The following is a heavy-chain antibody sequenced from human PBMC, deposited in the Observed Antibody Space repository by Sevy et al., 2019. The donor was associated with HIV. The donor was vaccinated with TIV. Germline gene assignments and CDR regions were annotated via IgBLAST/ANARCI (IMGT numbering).Heavy chain of an antibody. Sequence: GGSLRLSCAASGFAFSSSWMTWVRQAPGKGLEWVANIKQDGSEKYYVDFLKGRFTISRDNAKNSLYLQMNSLRAEDTAVYYCARLCTGFIYYYYYGMDVWGRGTLVTVSS. CDR3: ARLCTGFIYYYYYGMDV. V-gene: IGHV3-7*01. D-gene: IGHD2-2*01. J-gene: IGHJ6*02. CDR1: GFAFSSSW. CDR2: IKQDGSEK.